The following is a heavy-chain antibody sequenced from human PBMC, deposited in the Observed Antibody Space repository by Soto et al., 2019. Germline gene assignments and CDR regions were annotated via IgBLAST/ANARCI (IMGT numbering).Heavy chain of an antibody. V-gene: IGHV4-59*01. Sequence: QVQLQESGPGLVKPSETLSLMCTVSGGSLSSYYCSWIRQPPGKGLEWIGYMYYSGHSNYNPSLKSRVTMSVDTSKNQCSLKLTSVTAADTAVYYCARGLATVELDRWGQGTLVTVSS. CDR1: GGSLSSYY. D-gene: IGHD4-4*01. J-gene: IGHJ5*02. CDR2: MYYSGHS. CDR3: ARGLATVELDR.